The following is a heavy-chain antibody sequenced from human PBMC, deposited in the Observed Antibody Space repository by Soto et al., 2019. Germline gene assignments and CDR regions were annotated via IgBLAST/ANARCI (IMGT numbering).Heavy chain of an antibody. Sequence: ASVKVSCKASGYTFTSYAMHWVRQAPGQGLEWMGWISAYNGNTNYAEKLQGRVTMTTDTSTSTAYMELRNLRSDDTAVYYCARDNKSPLPPFRGEYWGQGTLVTVSS. CDR3: ARDNKSPLPPFRGEY. J-gene: IGHJ1*01. D-gene: IGHD3-10*01. CDR1: GYTFTSYA. V-gene: IGHV1-18*01. CDR2: ISAYNGNT.